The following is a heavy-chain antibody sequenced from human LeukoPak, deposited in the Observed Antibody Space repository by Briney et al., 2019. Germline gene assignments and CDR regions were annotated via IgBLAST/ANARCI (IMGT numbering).Heavy chain of an antibody. J-gene: IGHJ4*02. CDR3: ATLGTITMIVVDISKGYYFDY. V-gene: IGHV3-30*02. CDR2: IWHDGSDN. CDR1: GFTFSTYG. D-gene: IGHD3-22*01. Sequence: GGSLRLSCAASGFTFSTYGMHWVRQAPGKGLEWVAFIWHDGSDNNYADSVKGRFTISRDNSKSTLYLQMNSLRSEDTAVYYCATLGTITMIVVDISKGYYFDYWGQGTLDTVSS.